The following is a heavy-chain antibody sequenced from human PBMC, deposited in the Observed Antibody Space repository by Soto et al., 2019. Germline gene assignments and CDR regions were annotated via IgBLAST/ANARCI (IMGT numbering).Heavy chain of an antibody. CDR3: AREDCTNGVCFYNWFDP. V-gene: IGHV1-69*13. Sequence: SVKVSCKASGGTFSSYAISWVRQAPGQGLEWMGGIIPIFGTANYAQKFQGRVTITADESTSTAYMELSSLRSEDTAVYYCAREDCTNGVCFYNWFDPWGQGNLVTVSS. J-gene: IGHJ5*02. CDR2: IIPIFGTA. CDR1: GGTFSSYA. D-gene: IGHD2-8*01.